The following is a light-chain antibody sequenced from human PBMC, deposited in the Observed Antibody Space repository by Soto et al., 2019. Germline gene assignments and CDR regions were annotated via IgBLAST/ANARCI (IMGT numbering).Light chain of an antibody. CDR1: QSVNSN. CDR2: GTS. Sequence: EIVLTQSPASLSLSPGERATLSCRASQSVNSNLAWYQQKAGQAPRLLIYGTSTRATGIPARLSGSGSGTEFTLTISSLHFEDFAVYYCQQYNNWPRTFGQGTKVDIK. CDR3: QQYNNWPRT. J-gene: IGKJ1*01. V-gene: IGKV3-15*01.